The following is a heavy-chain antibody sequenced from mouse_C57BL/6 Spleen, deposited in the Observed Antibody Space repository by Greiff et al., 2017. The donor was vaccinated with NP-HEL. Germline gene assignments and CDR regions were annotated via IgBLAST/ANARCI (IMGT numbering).Heavy chain of an antibody. Sequence: EVQLVESGGGLVKPGGSLKLSCAASGFTFSDYGMHWVRQAPEKGLEWVAYISSGSSTIYYADTVKGRFTISRDNAKNTLFLQMTSLRSEDTAMYYCERRRLGEGDAMDYWGQGTSVTVSA. V-gene: IGHV5-17*01. CDR2: ISSGSSTI. CDR1: GFTFSDYG. CDR3: ERRRLGEGDAMDY. J-gene: IGHJ4*01. D-gene: IGHD2-13*01.